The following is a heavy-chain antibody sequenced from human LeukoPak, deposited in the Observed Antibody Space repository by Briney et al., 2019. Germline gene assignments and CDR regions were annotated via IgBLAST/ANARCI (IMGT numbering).Heavy chain of an antibody. CDR1: GFTFSSYS. CDR3: ARTLGTYSSGWYYFDY. D-gene: IGHD6-19*01. J-gene: IGHJ4*02. V-gene: IGHV3-21*01. Sequence: GGSLRLSCAASGFTFSSYSMNWVRQAPGKGLEWVSSISSGSGFISYADSVKGRFTISRDNAKNSLYLQMNSLRAEDTAVYYCARTLGTYSSGWYYFDYWGQGTLVTVSS. CDR2: ISSGSGFI.